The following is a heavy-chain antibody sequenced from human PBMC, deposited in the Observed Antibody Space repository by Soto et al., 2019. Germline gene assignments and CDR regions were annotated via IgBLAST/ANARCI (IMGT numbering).Heavy chain of an antibody. CDR1: GGSFSGYY. CDR3: ARDDIVVVPAAIGETYYYYGMDV. J-gene: IGHJ6*02. CDR2: INHSGST. V-gene: IGHV4-34*01. D-gene: IGHD2-2*01. Sequence: SLTCAVYGGSFSGYYWSWIRQPPGKGLEWIGEINHSGSTNYNPSLKSRVTISVDTSKNQFSLKLSSVTAADTAVYYCARDDIVVVPAAIGETYYYYGMDVWGQGTTVTVSS.